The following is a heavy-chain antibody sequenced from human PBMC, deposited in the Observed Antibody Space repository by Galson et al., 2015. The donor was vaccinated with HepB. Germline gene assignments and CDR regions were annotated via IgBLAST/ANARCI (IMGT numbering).Heavy chain of an antibody. CDR1: GGTFSSYA. J-gene: IGHJ6*02. V-gene: IGHV1-69*04. CDR3: ASPSSSWYSPPSGSTYYYYYYGMDV. CDR2: IIPILGIA. D-gene: IGHD6-13*01. Sequence: SVKVSCKASGGTFSSYAISWVRQAPGQGLEWMGRIIPILGIANYAQKFQGRVTITADKSTSTAYMELSSLRSEDTAVYYCASPSSSWYSPPSGSTYYYYYYGMDVWGQGTTVTVSS.